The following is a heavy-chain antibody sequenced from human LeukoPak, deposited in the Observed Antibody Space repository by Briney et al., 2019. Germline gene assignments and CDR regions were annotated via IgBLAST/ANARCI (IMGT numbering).Heavy chain of an antibody. CDR1: GYTFTDFG. CDR3: VRDLGVDTSMIFFDY. Sequence: ASVKASCKASGYTFTDFGVSWVRQAPGQGLEWMGWISAYNGNTNYVQKFQGRVTMTTDISMSTAYMELRSLRSDDTAVFYCVRDLGVDTSMIFFDYWAREPGSPSPQ. V-gene: IGHV1-18*01. J-gene: IGHJ4*02. CDR2: ISAYNGNT. D-gene: IGHD5-18*01.